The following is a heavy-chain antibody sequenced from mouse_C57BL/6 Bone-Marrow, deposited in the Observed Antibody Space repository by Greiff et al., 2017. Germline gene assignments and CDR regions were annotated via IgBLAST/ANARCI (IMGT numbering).Heavy chain of an antibody. V-gene: IGHV1-7*01. Sequence: QVQLQQSGAELAKPGASVTLSCKASGYTFTSYWMHWVKQRPGQGLEWIGYINPSSGYTKYNQKFKDKATLTADKSSSTAYMQLSSLTYEDSAVYYCARRDYDCAMDDWGQGTSVTVSS. CDR1: GYTFTSYW. CDR3: ARRDYDCAMDD. CDR2: INPSSGYT. D-gene: IGHD2-4*01. J-gene: IGHJ4*01.